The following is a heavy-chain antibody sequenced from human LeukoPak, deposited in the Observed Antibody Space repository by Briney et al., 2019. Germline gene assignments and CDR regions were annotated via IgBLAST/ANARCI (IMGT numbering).Heavy chain of an antibody. V-gene: IGHV1-46*01. CDR3: ARDLDYGGTGGFDP. Sequence: ASVKVSCKASGYTFTSYYMHWVRQATGQGLEWMGIINPNGGNTRYAQKFQGRVTMTRDTSTSTVYMELSSLRSEDTAVYYCARDLDYGGTGGFDPEGQGNVVTVTA. CDR2: INPNGGNT. D-gene: IGHD4-23*01. CDR1: GYTFTSYY. J-gene: IGHJ5*02.